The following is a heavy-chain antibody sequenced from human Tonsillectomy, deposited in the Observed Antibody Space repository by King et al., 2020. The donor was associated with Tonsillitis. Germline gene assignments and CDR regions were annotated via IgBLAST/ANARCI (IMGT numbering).Heavy chain of an antibody. V-gene: IGHV3-33*05. J-gene: IGHJ4*02. CDR3: ARYPSSVWYFHY. Sequence: VQLVESGGGVVQPVKSLRLSCAASGFTFSSYGIHWVRQAPGKGLEWVALISYDGSNKYYADSVKGRFTISRDNSKNTLYLQMNSLRAEDTAVYYCARYPSSVWYFHYWGQGHLVTVPS. D-gene: IGHD2-8*01. CDR1: GFTFSSYG. CDR2: ISYDGSNK.